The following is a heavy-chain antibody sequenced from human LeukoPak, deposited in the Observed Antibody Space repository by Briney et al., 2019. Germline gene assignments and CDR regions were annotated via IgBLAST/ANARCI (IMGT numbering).Heavy chain of an antibody. CDR1: GYSFVSHW. CDR2: IYPGDSDT. D-gene: IGHD3-3*01. V-gene: IGHV5-51*01. Sequence: GESLKISCKASGYSFVSHWIVWVRQMPGKGLEWLGIIYPGDSDTRYSPSFQGQVTISADKSISTAYLQRNSLRASDTAMYYCARRPSYDFWSGYYGVDGLDIWGQGTMVTVSS. CDR3: ARRPSYDFWSGYYGVDGLDI. J-gene: IGHJ3*02.